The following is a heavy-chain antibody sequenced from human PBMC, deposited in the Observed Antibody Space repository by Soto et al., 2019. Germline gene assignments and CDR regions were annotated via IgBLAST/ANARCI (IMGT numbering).Heavy chain of an antibody. V-gene: IGHV1-69*01. CDR3: ARAQDTAMVNYYYYGMDV. D-gene: IGHD5-18*01. CDR2: IIPIFGTA. J-gene: IGHJ6*02. Sequence: QVQLVQSGAEVQKPGSSVKVSCKASGGTFSSYAISWVRQAPGQGLEWMGGIIPIFGTANYAQKFQGRVTSTADESTSTAYMELSSLRSEDTAVYYCARAQDTAMVNYYYYGMDVWGQGTTVTVSS. CDR1: GGTFSSYA.